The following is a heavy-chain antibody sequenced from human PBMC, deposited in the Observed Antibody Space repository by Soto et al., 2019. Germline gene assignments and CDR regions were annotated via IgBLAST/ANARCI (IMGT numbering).Heavy chain of an antibody. V-gene: IGHV1-18*01. CDR3: ARGRTWALDS. CDR2: ISTYNGNP. D-gene: IGHD1-7*01. Sequence: QIQLVQSGAEVKKPGASVKVSCKASGYIFPSQGISWVRQAPGQGLEWMGWISTYNGNPNYAQKLQGRVTMTTNTSTTTAFLELRSLTSDDTAVYYCARGRTWALDSWGQGTPVIVSS. J-gene: IGHJ4*02. CDR1: GYIFPSQG.